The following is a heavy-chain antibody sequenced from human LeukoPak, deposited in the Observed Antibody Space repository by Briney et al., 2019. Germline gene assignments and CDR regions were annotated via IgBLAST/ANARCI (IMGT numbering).Heavy chain of an antibody. CDR3: ARDLGGTADY. CDR2: IYYSGST. V-gene: IGHV4-31*03. J-gene: IGHJ4*02. CDR1: GGSISSGGYY. Sequence: SETLSLTCTVSGGSISSGGYYWSWIRQHPGKGLEWIGYIYYSGSTYYNPSLKSRVTISVDTSKDQFSLKLSSVTAADTAVYYCARDLGGTADYWGQGTLVTVSS. D-gene: IGHD3-10*01.